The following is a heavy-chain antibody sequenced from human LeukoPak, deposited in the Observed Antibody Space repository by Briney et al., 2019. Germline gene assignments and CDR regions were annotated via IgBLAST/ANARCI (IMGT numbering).Heavy chain of an antibody. Sequence: PGGSLRLSCAASGFTFSSYGMHWVRQAPGKGLEWVAVVWYGGSNKYYADSVKGRFTISRDNSKNTLYLQMNSLRAEDTAVYYCARDQVPYQLSYYYGMDVWGQGTTVTVSS. CDR3: ARDQVPYQLSYYYGMDV. CDR2: VWYGGSNK. J-gene: IGHJ6*02. V-gene: IGHV3-33*01. D-gene: IGHD2-2*01. CDR1: GFTFSSYG.